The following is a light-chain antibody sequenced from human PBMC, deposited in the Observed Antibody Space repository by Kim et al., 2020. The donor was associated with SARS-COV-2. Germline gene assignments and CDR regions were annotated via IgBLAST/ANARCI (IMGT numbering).Light chain of an antibody. V-gene: IGKV1-16*01. Sequence: IRVTQSPASLSASVGDTVTINCRASQDIRNYLAWHQQKSGKAPKSLINAASNLQSGVPPRFSGSGSGTDFTLTFNNLQSEDFGTYYSKQYKSYPITYGQRTRLEIK. CDR1: QDIRNY. CDR2: AAS. J-gene: IGKJ5*01. CDR3: KQYKSYPIT.